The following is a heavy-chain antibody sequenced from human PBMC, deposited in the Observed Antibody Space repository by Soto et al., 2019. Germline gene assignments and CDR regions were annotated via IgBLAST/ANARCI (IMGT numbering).Heavy chain of an antibody. CDR3: ARVYMITFGGLTPSPRAYRFDY. Sequence: GASVKVSCKASGYTFTTYYIHWVRQAPGQGLEWMGIINPSGGSPTYAQKFQGRITMTGDTSTSTVYMELSSLRSEDTATYYCARVYMITFGGLTPSPRAYRFDYWGQGTRVTVSS. CDR1: GYTFTTYY. V-gene: IGHV1-46*01. J-gene: IGHJ4*02. CDR2: INPSGGSP. D-gene: IGHD3-16*01.